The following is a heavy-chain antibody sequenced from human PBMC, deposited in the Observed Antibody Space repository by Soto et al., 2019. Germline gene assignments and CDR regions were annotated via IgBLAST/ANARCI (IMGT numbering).Heavy chain of an antibody. D-gene: IGHD6-25*01. Sequence: PGGSLRLSCAASGFTFSSYAISWVRQAPGKGLEWVSAISGSGISTFYADSVEGRFTISRDNSNSTLFLQMNSLRADDTAVYYCAKALQRGFFYYGMDVWGQGTTVTVSS. CDR1: GFTFSSYA. CDR2: ISGSGIST. J-gene: IGHJ6*02. CDR3: AKALQRGFFYYGMDV. V-gene: IGHV3-23*01.